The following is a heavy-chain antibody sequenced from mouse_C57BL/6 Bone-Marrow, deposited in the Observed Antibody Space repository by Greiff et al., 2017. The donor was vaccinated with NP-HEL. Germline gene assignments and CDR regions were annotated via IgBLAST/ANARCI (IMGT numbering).Heavy chain of an antibody. D-gene: IGHD1-1*01. CDR2: ISSGGSYT. V-gene: IGHV5-6*01. CDR1: GFTFSSYG. J-gene: IGHJ2*01. CDR3: ARHYYGSSDDFDY. Sequence: EVKVVESGGDLVKPGGSLKLSCAASGFTFSSYGMSWVRQTPDKRLEWVAIISSGGSYTYYPDSVKGRFTISRDNAKNTLYLQMSSLKSEDTAMYYCARHYYGSSDDFDYWGQGTTLTVSS.